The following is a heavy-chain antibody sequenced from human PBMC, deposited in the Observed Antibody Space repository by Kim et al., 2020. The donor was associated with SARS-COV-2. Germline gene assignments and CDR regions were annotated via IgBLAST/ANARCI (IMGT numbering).Heavy chain of an antibody. D-gene: IGHD3-10*01. V-gene: IGHV3-15*01. CDR2: IKSKTDGGTT. Sequence: GGSLRLSCAASGFTFSNAWMSWVRQAPGKGLEWVGRIKSKTDGGTTDYAAPVKGRFTISRDDSKNTLYLQMNSLKTEDTAVYYCTTVSYYYGSGSFLEEEYYFDYWGQGTLVTVSS. CDR1: GFTFSNAW. J-gene: IGHJ4*02. CDR3: TTVSYYYGSGSFLEEEYYFDY.